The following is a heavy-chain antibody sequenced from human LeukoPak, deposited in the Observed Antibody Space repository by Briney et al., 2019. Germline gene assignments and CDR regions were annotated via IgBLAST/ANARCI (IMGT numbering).Heavy chain of an antibody. CDR1: GDSIISSSYY. V-gene: IGHV4-39*01. CDR3: ARLYSGTRPPDY. J-gene: IGHJ4*02. Sequence: PSETQSLTCSVSGDSIISSSYYWGWIRQPPGKGLEWIGSIYYSGRTYYNPSLKSRVTISIDTSRSQFSLKLSSVTAADTAVYYCARLYSGTRPPDYWGQGTLVTVSS. D-gene: IGHD3-10*01. CDR2: IYYSGRT.